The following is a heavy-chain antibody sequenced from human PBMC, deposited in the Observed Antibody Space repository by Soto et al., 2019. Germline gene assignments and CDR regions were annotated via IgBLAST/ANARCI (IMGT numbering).Heavy chain of an antibody. CDR1: GLTFSSYW. V-gene: IGHV3-74*01. CDR2: IKSDGSST. CDR3: ALSHTVTTDY. Sequence: EVQLVESGGGLVQPRGSLRLSCAASGLTFSSYWMHWVRQAPGKGLVWVSRIKSDGSSTSYADSVKGRFTISRDNAKNTLYLQMNSPRAEDTAVYYCALSHTVTTDYWGQGTLVTVSS. D-gene: IGHD4-17*01. J-gene: IGHJ4*02.